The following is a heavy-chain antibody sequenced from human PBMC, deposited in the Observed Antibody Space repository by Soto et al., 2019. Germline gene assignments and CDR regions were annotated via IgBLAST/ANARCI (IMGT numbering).Heavy chain of an antibody. Sequence: GESLKISCKGSGYSFTSYWIGWVRQMPGKGLEWMGITYPGDSDTRYSPSFQGQVTISADKSISTAYLQWSSLKASDTAMYYCASQAYCGGDCYSSYYGMDVWGQGTTVTVSS. D-gene: IGHD2-21*02. CDR2: TYPGDSDT. CDR1: GYSFTSYW. V-gene: IGHV5-51*01. J-gene: IGHJ6*02. CDR3: ASQAYCGGDCYSSYYGMDV.